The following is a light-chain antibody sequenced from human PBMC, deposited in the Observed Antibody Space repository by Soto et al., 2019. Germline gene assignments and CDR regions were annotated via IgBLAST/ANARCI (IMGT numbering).Light chain of an antibody. V-gene: IGLV2-14*01. J-gene: IGLJ1*01. CDR2: DVS. Sequence: QSALTQPASVSGSPGQSITISCTGTSSDVGGYNYVSWYQQHPGKAPKLMIYDVSNRPSGVSNRFSGSKSGNTASLTISGLQAEDEADYYCSSYTSSSTLGGVFGTGTNATVL. CDR3: SSYTSSSTLGGV. CDR1: SSDVGGYNY.